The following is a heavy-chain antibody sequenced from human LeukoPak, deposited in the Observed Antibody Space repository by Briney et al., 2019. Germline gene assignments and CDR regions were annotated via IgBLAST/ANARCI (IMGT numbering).Heavy chain of an antibody. CDR2: INPNSGGT. D-gene: IGHD3-22*01. J-gene: IGHJ6*02. Sequence: ASVKVSCKASGYTFTDYYMHWVRQAPGQALEWMGWINPNSGGTNYAHKFQGRVTMTRDTSISTAYMELSRLRSDDTAVYYCAGNRKYYYDSSALDVWGQGTTVTISS. V-gene: IGHV1-2*02. CDR3: AGNRKYYYDSSALDV. CDR1: GYTFTDYY.